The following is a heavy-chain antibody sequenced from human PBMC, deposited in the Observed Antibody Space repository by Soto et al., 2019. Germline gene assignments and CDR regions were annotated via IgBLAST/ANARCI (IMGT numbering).Heavy chain of an antibody. CDR3: VRDVTMVRGVKNYGMDV. V-gene: IGHV4-59*08. Sequence: SETLSLTCTGSGGSIRSYYWSWIRQPAGKGLEWIGYIYYSGSTNYNPSLKSRVTISVDTSKNQFSLKLSSVTAADTAVYYCVRDVTMVRGVKNYGMDVWGQGTTVT. D-gene: IGHD3-10*01. CDR2: IYYSGST. J-gene: IGHJ6*02. CDR1: GGSIRSYY.